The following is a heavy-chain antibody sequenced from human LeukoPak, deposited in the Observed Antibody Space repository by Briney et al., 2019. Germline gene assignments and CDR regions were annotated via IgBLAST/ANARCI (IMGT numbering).Heavy chain of an antibody. CDR1: GGSVSSGSYY. CDR2: INHSGST. D-gene: IGHD6-19*01. CDR3: ARGRAVAGTMVPIDY. V-gene: IGHV4-61*01. J-gene: IGHJ4*02. Sequence: SETLSLTCTVSGGSVSSGSYYWSWIRQPPGKGLEWIGEINHSGSTNYNPSLKSRVTISVDTSKNQFSLKLSSVTAADTAVYYCARGRAVAGTMVPIDYWGQGTLVTVSS.